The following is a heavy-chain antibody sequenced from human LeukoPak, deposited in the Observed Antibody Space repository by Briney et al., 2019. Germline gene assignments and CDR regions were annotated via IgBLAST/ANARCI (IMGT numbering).Heavy chain of an antibody. CDR2: IYTSGST. J-gene: IGHJ3*02. D-gene: IGHD6-13*01. CDR3: ARQGSSWSRNHDAFDI. CDR1: GGSITSYY. V-gene: IGHV4-4*07. Sequence: SETLSLTCTVSGGSITSYYWSWIRQPAGKGLEWIGRIYTSGSTNYNPSLKSRVTISVDTSKNQFSLKLSSVTAADTAVYYCARQGSSWSRNHDAFDIWGQGTMVTVSS.